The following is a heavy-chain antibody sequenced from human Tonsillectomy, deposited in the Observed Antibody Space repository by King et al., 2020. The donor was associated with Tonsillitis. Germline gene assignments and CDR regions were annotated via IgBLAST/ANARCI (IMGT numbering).Heavy chain of an antibody. CDR3: ARSSRDNPIDY. CDR1: GGTFSRYA. D-gene: IGHD1-14*01. CDR2: IFPILDIA. J-gene: IGHJ4*02. Sequence: QLVQSGAEMKKPGSSVKVSCKASGGTFSRYAITWVRQAPGQGLEWVGRIFPILDIANYAQKFQGRVTITADKSTSTAYMELSSLRSEDTAVYYCARSSRDNPIDYWGQGTLVTVSS. V-gene: IGHV1-69*04.